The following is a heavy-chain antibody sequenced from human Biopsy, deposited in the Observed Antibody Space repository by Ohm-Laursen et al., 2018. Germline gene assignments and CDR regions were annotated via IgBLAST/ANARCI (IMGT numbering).Heavy chain of an antibody. CDR1: GFTLGDYY. D-gene: IGHD3-10*01. J-gene: IGHJ4*02. Sequence: SLRLSCAVSGFTLGDYYMSWIRQAPGKGLEWLSYISGSGVTKMYADSVKGRFTVSRDNAKNSLYLEMNNLTVEDTAVYYCATDGAGSYNENWGQGTLVSVSS. V-gene: IGHV3-11*01. CDR2: ISGSGVTK. CDR3: ATDGAGSYNEN.